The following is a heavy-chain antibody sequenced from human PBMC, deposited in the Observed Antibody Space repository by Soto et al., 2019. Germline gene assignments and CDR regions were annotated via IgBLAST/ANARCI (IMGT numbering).Heavy chain of an antibody. CDR3: TLIVSKWFGESDY. J-gene: IGHJ4*02. Sequence: EVQLVESGGGLVQPGGSLKLSCAASGFTFSGSAMHWVRQASGKGLEWVGRIRSKANSYATAYAASVKGRFTISRDDSKNTAYLQMNSLKTEDTAVYYCTLIVSKWFGESDYWGQGTLVTVSS. V-gene: IGHV3-73*01. D-gene: IGHD3-10*01. CDR1: GFTFSGSA. CDR2: IRSKANSYAT.